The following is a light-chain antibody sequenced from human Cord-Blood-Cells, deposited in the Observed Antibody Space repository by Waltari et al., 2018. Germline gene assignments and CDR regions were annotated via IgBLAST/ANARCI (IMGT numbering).Light chain of an antibody. CDR2: DVS. V-gene: IGLV2-11*01. J-gene: IGLJ2*01. CDR1: SSHVGGYNY. Sequence: QSALTQPRSVSGSPGQSVTLSCTGTSSHVGGYNYVSWYQQHPGKAPKLMIYDVSKRPSGVPDRFSGSKSGNTASLTISGLQAEDEADYYCCSYAGSFVVFGGGTKLTVL. CDR3: CSYAGSFVV.